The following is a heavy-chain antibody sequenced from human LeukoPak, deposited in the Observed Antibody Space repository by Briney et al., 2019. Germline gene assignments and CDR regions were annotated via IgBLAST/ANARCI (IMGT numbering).Heavy chain of an antibody. CDR1: GGSFSGYY. D-gene: IGHD5-24*01. J-gene: IGHJ4*02. CDR3: ATSQGGYNYFDY. Sequence: PSETLSLTCAVYGGSFSGYYWSWMRQPPGKGLEWIGEINHSGSTNYNPSLKSRVTVSVDTSKNQFSLKLSSVTAADTALYYCATSQGGYNYFDYWGQGTLVTVSS. V-gene: IGHV4-34*01. CDR2: INHSGST.